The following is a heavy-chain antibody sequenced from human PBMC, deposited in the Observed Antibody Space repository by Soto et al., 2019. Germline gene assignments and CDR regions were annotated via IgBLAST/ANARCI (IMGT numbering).Heavy chain of an antibody. V-gene: IGHV3-30*18. CDR3: AKAIENYSTGYYKPFYYFGVDV. J-gene: IGHJ6*02. CDR2: ISYDGSKK. Sequence: GGSLRLSCSASGFPFGSYGMHWVRQAPGKGLERVAGISYDGSKKYYGESVQGRFTISSDNSKNTLYLQMNSLRVEDTAVYYCAKAIENYSTGYYKPFYYFGVDVWGQGTTVTVSS. D-gene: IGHD3-22*01. CDR1: GFPFGSYG.